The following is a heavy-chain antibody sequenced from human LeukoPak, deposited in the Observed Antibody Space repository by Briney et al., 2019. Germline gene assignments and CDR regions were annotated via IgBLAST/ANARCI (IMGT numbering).Heavy chain of an antibody. J-gene: IGHJ4*02. CDR2: IKSKTDGGTT. D-gene: IGHD6-13*01. CDR1: GFTFSNAW. CDR3: TTYSSSWYKLVDSSFY. V-gene: IGHV3-15*01. Sequence: NPGGSLRLSCAASGFTFSNAWMSWVRQAPGKGLEWVGRIKSKTDGGTTDYAAPVKGRFTISRDHSKNTLYLQMNSLKTEDTAVYYCTTYSSSWYKLVDSSFYWGQGTLVTVSS.